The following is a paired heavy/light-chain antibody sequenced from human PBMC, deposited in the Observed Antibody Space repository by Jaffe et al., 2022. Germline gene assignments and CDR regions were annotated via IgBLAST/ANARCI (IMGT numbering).Heavy chain of an antibody. V-gene: IGHV3-23*01. CDR1: GFIFSSNG. CDR2: IGSSGGSI. CDR3: ALSPGYCGSIGCSSAAASFDI. Sequence: EVQLLDSGGGLVQPGGSLRLSCAASGFIFSSNGMSWVRQAPGKGLEWVSTIGSSGGSIYYADSVKGRFTISRDNSKNTMYLQMNSLRAEDTAVYYCALSPGYCGSIGCSSAAASFDIWGQGTMVTVSS. J-gene: IGHJ3*02. D-gene: IGHD2-2*01.
Light chain of an antibody. CDR2: KAS. J-gene: IGKJ2*02. Sequence: DIQMTQSPSTLSASVGDRVTITCRASQSISSWLAWYQQKPGKAPKLLIYKASSLQSGVPSRLSGSGSGTEFTLTISSLQPDDFATYYCQQYNVYPWTFGQGTKLEIK. CDR1: QSISSW. V-gene: IGKV1-5*03. CDR3: QQYNVYPWT.